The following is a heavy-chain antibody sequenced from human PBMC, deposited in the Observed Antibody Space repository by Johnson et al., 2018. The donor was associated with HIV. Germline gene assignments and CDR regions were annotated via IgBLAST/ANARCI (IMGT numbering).Heavy chain of an antibody. V-gene: IGHV3-30*04. CDR2: ISYDGSNK. CDR1: GFTFSSYA. J-gene: IGHJ3*01. CDR3: ARDGAIAGAATEALDL. Sequence: QVLLVESGGGLVQPGGSLRLSCAASGFTFSSYAMHWVRQAPGKGLEWVAVISYDGSNKYYADSVKGRFTISRDNSKNTLYLQMNSLRAEDTAVYYCARDGAIAGAATEALDLWGQGTMVIVSS. D-gene: IGHD1-26*01.